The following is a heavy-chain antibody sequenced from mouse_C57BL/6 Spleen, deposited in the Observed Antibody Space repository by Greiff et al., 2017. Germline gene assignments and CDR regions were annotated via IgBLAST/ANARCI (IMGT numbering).Heavy chain of an antibody. CDR3: ARWGDGYHAMDY. D-gene: IGHD2-3*01. V-gene: IGHV1-55*01. J-gene: IGHJ4*01. CDR1: GYTFTSYW. Sequence: QVQLQQSGAELVKPGASVKMSCKASGYTFTSYWITWVKQRPGQGLEWIGDIYPGSGSTNYNEKFKSKATLTVDTSSSTAYMQLSSLTSEDSAVYYCARWGDGYHAMDYWGQGTSVTVSS. CDR2: IYPGSGST.